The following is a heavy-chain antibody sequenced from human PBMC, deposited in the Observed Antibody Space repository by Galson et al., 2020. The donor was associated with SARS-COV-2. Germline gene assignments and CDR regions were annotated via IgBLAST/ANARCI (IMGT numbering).Heavy chain of an antibody. CDR2: ISYDRSNK. V-gene: IGHV3-30-3*01. CDR3: ARADRIAAARLYYFDY. CDR1: GFTFSSYA. Sequence: TGGSLRLSCAASGFTFSSYAMHWVRQAPGKGLEWVAVISYDRSNKYYADSVKGRFTISRDNSKNTLYLQMNSLRAEDTAVYYCARADRIAAARLYYFDYWGQGTLVTVSS. D-gene: IGHD6-13*01. J-gene: IGHJ4*02.